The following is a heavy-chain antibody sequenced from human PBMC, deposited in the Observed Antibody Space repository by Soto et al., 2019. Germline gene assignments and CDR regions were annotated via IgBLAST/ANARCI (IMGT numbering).Heavy chain of an antibody. CDR3: AREVMIFYYYGMDV. CDR2: ISAYNGNA. V-gene: IGHV1-18*01. CDR1: VYTFTSYG. Sequence: ASLKVSCKASVYTFTSYGISXVRQAPGQGLEWMGWISAYNGNANYAQKLQGRVTMTTDTSTSTAYMELRSLRSDDTAVYYCAREVMIFYYYGMDVWGQGTTVTVSS. J-gene: IGHJ6*02. D-gene: IGHD3-3*01.